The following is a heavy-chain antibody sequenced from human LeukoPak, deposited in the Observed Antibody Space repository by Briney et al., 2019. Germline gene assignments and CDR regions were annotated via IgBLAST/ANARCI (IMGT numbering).Heavy chain of an antibody. CDR2: IYYSGST. V-gene: IGHV4-30-4*08. Sequence: PSETLSLTCTVSGGSISSGDYYWSWIRQPPGKGLEWIGYIYYSGSTYYNPSLKSRFPISVDTSKNQFSLKLSSVTAADTAVYYCARDEDTAINYWGQGTLVTVSS. J-gene: IGHJ4*02. CDR3: ARDEDTAINY. D-gene: IGHD5-18*01. CDR1: GGSISSGDYY.